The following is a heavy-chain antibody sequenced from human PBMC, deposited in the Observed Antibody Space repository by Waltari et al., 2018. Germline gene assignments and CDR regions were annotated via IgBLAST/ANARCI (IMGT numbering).Heavy chain of an antibody. Sequence: EVSLLESGGGLVQPGGSLRLSCFASGFPFNTYALSWVRQAPGKGLEWVSGLTGSGKSTYYADSVKGRFTISRDNSQNTLFLQMSSLRTDDTAVYYCVKGDLSSAYAAGAAFDVWGQGTMVTVSS. CDR1: GFPFNTYA. J-gene: IGHJ3*01. CDR2: LTGSGKST. D-gene: IGHD3-22*01. V-gene: IGHV3-23*01. CDR3: VKGDLSSAYAAGAAFDV.